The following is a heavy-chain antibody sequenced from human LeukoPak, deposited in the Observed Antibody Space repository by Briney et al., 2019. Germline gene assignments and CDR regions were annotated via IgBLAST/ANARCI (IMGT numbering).Heavy chain of an antibody. D-gene: IGHD2-2*01. CDR1: GFIFSSYA. CDR3: AKDRDIFAVVPAAWF. J-gene: IGHJ4*02. V-gene: IGHV3-23*01. CDR2: ISGSGGST. Sequence: PGGSLRLSCAASGFIFSSYAMSWVRQAPGKGLEWVSAISGSGGSTYYADSVKGRFTISRDNSKNTLYLQMNSLRAEDTALYYCAKDRDIFAVVPAAWFWGQGTLVTVSS.